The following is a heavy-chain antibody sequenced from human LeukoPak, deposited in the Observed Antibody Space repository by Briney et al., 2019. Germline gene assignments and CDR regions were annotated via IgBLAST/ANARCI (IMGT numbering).Heavy chain of an antibody. CDR1: GGSISSYY. CDR2: IYYSGST. D-gene: IGHD3-3*01. CDR3: AGGFLEWLNWFDP. V-gene: IGHV4-59*08. J-gene: IGHJ5*02. Sequence: SETLSLTCTVSGGSISSYYWSWIRQPPGKGLEWIGYIYYSGSTNYNPSLKSRVTISVDTSKNQFSLKLSSVTAADTAVYYSAGGFLEWLNWFDPGAREPWSPSPQ.